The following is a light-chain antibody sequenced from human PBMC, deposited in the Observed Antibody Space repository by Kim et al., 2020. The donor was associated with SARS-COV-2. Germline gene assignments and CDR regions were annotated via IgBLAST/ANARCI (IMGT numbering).Light chain of an antibody. Sequence: GHSITITCTGTSSDVGGYNFVSWYQQHPGKAPKLIIYDVSNRPSGFSNRFSGSKSGNAASLTISGLQAEDEADYYCSSYTGSSPYVFGTGTKVTVL. CDR1: SSDVGGYNF. CDR2: DVS. V-gene: IGLV2-14*03. J-gene: IGLJ1*01. CDR3: SSYTGSSPYV.